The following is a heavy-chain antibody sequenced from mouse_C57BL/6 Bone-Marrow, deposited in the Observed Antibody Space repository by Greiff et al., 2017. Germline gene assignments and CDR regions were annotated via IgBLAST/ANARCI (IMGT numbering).Heavy chain of an antibody. Sequence: SGAELARPGASVKLSCKASGYTFTSYGISWVKQRTGQGLEWIGEIYPRSGNTYYNEKFKGKATLTADKSSSTAYMELRSLTSEDSAVYFCARGDCYGYDGDASYWYFDVWGTGTTVTVSS. CDR2: IYPRSGNT. V-gene: IGHV1-81*01. CDR1: GYTFTSYG. D-gene: IGHD2-2*01. CDR3: ARGDCYGYDGDASYWYFDV. J-gene: IGHJ1*03.